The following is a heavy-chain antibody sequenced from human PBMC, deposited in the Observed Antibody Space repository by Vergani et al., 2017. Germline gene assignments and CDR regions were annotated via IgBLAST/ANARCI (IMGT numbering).Heavy chain of an antibody. V-gene: IGHV4-39*07. Sequence: QLQLQESGPGLVKPSETLSLTCTVSGGSISSSSYYWGWIRQPPGKGLEWIGSIYHSGSTNYNPSLKSRVTISVDKSKNQFSLKLSSVTAADTAVYYCARAPAGDTGIDYWGQGTLVTVSS. CDR1: GGSISSSSYY. CDR2: IYHSGST. J-gene: IGHJ4*02. CDR3: ARAPAGDTGIDY. D-gene: IGHD6-19*01.